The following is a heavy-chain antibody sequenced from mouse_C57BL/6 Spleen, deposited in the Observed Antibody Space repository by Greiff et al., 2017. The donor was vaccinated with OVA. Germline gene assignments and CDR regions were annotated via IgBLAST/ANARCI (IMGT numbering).Heavy chain of an antibody. CDR1: GYTFTSYW. V-gene: IGHV1-59*01. J-gene: IGHJ1*03. D-gene: IGHD2-4*01. CDR3: ARYDYEGRYWYFDV. CDR2: IDPSDSYT. Sequence: QVQLQQPGAELVRPGTSVKLSCKASGYTFTSYWLHWVKQRPGQGLEWIGVIDPSDSYTNYNQKFKGKATLTVDTSSSTAYMQLSSLTSEDSAVYYCARYDYEGRYWYFDVWGTGTTVTVSS.